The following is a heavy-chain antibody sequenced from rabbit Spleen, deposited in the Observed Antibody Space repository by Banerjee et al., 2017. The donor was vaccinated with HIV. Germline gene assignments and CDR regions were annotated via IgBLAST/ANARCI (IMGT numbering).Heavy chain of an antibody. J-gene: IGHJ4*01. CDR3: ARDAGRGDYIDGVFNL. CDR1: GIDFSNYYY. V-gene: IGHV1S45*01. D-gene: IGHD8-1*01. CDR2: IYTGNSKT. Sequence: QEQLEESGGGLVKPGGSLTLTCKASGIDFSNYYYIYWVRQAPGKGLELIAWIYTGNSKTYYANWAKGRFTISKTSSTTVTLQMTSLTVADTATYFCARDAGRGDYIDGVFNLWGQGTLVTVS.